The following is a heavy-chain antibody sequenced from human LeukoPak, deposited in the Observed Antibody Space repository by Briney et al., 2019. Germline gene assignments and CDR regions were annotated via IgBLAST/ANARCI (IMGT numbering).Heavy chain of an antibody. CDR2: IYTSGIT. J-gene: IGHJ4*02. D-gene: IGHD2-2*01. CDR1: GGSISSGSYY. CDR3: ARGGVLPVG. V-gene: IGHV4-61*02. Sequence: PSQTLSLXCTVSGGSISSGSYYWSWIRQPAGKGLEWIGRIYTSGITNYNPSLKSRVTISVDTSKNQFSLKLSSVTAADTAVYYCARGGVLPVGWGQGTLVTVSS.